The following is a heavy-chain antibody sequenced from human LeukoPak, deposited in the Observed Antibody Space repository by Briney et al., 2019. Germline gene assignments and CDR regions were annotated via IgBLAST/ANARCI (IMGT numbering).Heavy chain of an antibody. CDR2: ISSISSFI. CDR1: GFTFSSYA. J-gene: IGHJ4*02. CDR3: ASRSGGYYFDF. Sequence: GGSLRLSCTASGFTFSSYAMNWVRQAPGKGLEWVSSISSISSFIYYADSVKGRFTISRDNAKNSLYLQMNSLRAEDTAVYYCASRSGGYYFDFWGQGTLVTVSS. V-gene: IGHV3-21*01. D-gene: IGHD1-26*01.